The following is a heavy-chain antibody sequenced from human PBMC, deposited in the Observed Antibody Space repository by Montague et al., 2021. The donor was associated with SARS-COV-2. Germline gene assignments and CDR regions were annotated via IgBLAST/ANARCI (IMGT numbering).Heavy chain of an antibody. D-gene: IGHD3-22*01. J-gene: IGHJ6*02. CDR2: IYYSGST. CDR1: GGSFSGYY. Sequence: SETLSLTCAVYGGSFSGYYWGWIRQPPGKGLEWIGSIYYSGSTYYNPSLKSRVTISVDTSKNQFSLKLSSVTAADTAVYYCAREEYYYDSSGYSRYYYYGMDVWGQGTTVTVSS. CDR3: AREEYYYDSSGYSRYYYYGMDV. V-gene: IGHV4-34*01.